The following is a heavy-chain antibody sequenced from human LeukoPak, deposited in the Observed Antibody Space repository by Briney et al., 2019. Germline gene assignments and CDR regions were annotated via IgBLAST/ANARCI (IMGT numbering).Heavy chain of an antibody. CDR2: INYSGST. Sequence: PSETLSLTCIVSGGSISSHYWSWIRQSPGKGLEWIGYINYSGSTNYNPSLQSRVTISVDTSKNQFSLKVTSVTAADTAVYYCARASSGPYYFDFWGQGTLVTVSS. D-gene: IGHD7-27*01. V-gene: IGHV4-59*11. J-gene: IGHJ4*02. CDR3: ARASSGPYYFDF. CDR1: GGSISSHY.